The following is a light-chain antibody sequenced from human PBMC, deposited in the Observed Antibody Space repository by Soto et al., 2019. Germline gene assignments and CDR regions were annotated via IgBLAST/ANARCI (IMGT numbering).Light chain of an antibody. V-gene: IGLV2-11*01. CDR3: SSYAGTYIYV. CDR2: AVS. Sequence: QSALTQPRSVSGSPGQSVTISCTRTSSYIGPYDHVAWYQQHPGKAPKLIIFAVSKRPSGVPDRFSGSKSGNTASLTISGLQAEDEAHYYCSSYAGTYIYVFATGTKVTVL. J-gene: IGLJ1*01. CDR1: SSYIGPYDH.